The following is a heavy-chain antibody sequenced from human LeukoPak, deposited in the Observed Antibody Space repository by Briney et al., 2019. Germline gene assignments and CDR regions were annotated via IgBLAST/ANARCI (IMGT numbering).Heavy chain of an antibody. V-gene: IGHV3-23*01. CDR1: GFTFSCYA. CDR2: ISGGGGTTYYA. D-gene: IGHD3-9*01. J-gene: IGHJ4*02. Sequence: GGSLRLSCAASGFTFSCYAMSWVRQSPGKGLEWVSAISGGGGTTYYAYYADSVKGHFTISRDNSKNTLYLQMNSLRAEDTAVYYCAKFYDILTGYFDYWGQGTLVTVSS. CDR3: AKFYDILTGYFDY.